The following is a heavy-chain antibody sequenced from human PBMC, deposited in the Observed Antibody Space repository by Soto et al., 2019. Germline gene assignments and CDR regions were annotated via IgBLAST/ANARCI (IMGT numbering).Heavy chain of an antibody. J-gene: IGHJ4*02. CDR1: GGSFSGYY. Sequence: QVQLQQWGAGLLKPSETLSLTCAVYGGSFSGYYWSWIRQPPGKGLEWIGGINHSGSTNYNPSLKSRVTISVDTSKNQFSLKLSSVTAADTAVYYCARARRYFFDYWGQGTLVTVSS. V-gene: IGHV4-34*01. CDR3: ARARRYFFDY. CDR2: INHSGST.